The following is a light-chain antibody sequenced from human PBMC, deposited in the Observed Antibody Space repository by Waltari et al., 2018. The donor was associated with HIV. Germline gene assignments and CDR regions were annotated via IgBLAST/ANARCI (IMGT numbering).Light chain of an antibody. J-gene: IGLJ3*02. CDR3: SSYTSSSTLWM. CDR1: NSDVGSYNR. Sequence: GSPGQSVTISCTGTNSDVGSYNRVSWYQLPPGTAPKLMIYEVNNRPSGVPDRFSGSKSGNTASLTISGLQAEDEADYYCSSYTSSSTLWMFGGGTKLTVL. CDR2: EVN. V-gene: IGLV2-18*02.